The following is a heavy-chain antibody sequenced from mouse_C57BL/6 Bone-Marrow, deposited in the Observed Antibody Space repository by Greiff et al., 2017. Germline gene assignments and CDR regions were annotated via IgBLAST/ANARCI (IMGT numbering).Heavy chain of an antibody. CDR2: ISGGGGNT. V-gene: IGHV5-9*01. D-gene: IGHD2-2*01. Sequence: EVKLVESGGGLVKPGGSLKLSCAASGFTFSSYTMSWVRQTPEKRLEWVATISGGGGNTYYPDSVKGRFTISRDNAKNTLYLQMSSLRSEDTALYYCAREVTTGYYYAMDYWGQGTSVTVSS. CDR3: AREVTTGYYYAMDY. CDR1: GFTFSSYT. J-gene: IGHJ4*01.